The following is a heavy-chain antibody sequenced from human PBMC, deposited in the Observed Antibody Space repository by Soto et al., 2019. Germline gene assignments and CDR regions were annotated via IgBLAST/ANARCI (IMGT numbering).Heavy chain of an antibody. V-gene: IGHV3-23*01. Sequence: GGSLRLSCAASGFTFDTYAMSWVRQAPGKGLEWVSAISGSGSDTYHADSVKGRFTISRDNSISTQYLQMNSLRTEDTAVYYCARPRGYGVFDAYDFWGQGALVTVSS. CDR3: ARPRGYGVFDAYDF. CDR2: ISGSGSDT. J-gene: IGHJ3*01. D-gene: IGHD4-17*01. CDR1: GFTFDTYA.